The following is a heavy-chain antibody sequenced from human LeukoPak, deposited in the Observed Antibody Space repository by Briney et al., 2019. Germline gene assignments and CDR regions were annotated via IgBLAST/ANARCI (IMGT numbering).Heavy chain of an antibody. CDR3: ARAPSDRTKYIDV. CDR2: ISSTSSYI. J-gene: IGHJ6*03. CDR1: GFTFSSYS. V-gene: IGHV3-21*01. D-gene: IGHD2-15*01. Sequence: PGGSLRLSCAASGFTFSSYSMNWVRQAPGKGLEWVSSISSTSSYIYYADSVKGRFTISRDNAKNSLYLQMNSLRAEDTAVYYCARAPSDRTKYIDVWGKGTTVTVSS.